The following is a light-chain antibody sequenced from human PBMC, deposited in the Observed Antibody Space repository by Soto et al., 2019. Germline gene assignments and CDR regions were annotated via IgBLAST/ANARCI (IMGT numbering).Light chain of an antibody. CDR3: QQYNSDYT. CDR2: DAS. CDR1: QSISTS. J-gene: IGKJ2*01. V-gene: IGKV1-5*01. Sequence: DIQMTQSPSTLSASVGDRVTITCRASQSISTSLAWYQQKPGKAPKFLIYDASSLESGVPSRFSGSGSGTEFTLTFSSLQPDDFASYYCQQYNSDYTFGQGTKLEIK.